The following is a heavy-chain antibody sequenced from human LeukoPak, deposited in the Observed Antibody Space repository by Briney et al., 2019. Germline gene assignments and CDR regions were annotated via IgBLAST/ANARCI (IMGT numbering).Heavy chain of an antibody. D-gene: IGHD3-22*01. CDR2: ISHDGSNK. CDR3: ARARSSGYEVDAFDI. CDR1: GFPFSDYG. J-gene: IGHJ3*02. Sequence: GTSLRLSCAASGFPFSDYGMYWVRQAPGKGLEWLAVISHDGSNKYYADSVKGRITISRDNSMNTLYLQMGSLRAEDMAVYYCARARSSGYEVDAFDIWGQGTMVTVSS. V-gene: IGHV3-30*03.